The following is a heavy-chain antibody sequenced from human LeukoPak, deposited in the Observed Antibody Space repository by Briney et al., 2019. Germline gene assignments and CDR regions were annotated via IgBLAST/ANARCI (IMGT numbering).Heavy chain of an antibody. CDR1: GYTLTEIS. Sequence: ASVRVSRKVSGYTLTEISMHGVRQAPGKGLEWMGGFYPEDGETFYAQKLQGRGTITEDTAAETAYMELSSRRSEDTAVYYCATKPSYSNYEGGYYDYVWGSYRPNNWFDPWGQGTLVTVSS. CDR2: FYPEDGET. D-gene: IGHD3-16*02. CDR3: ATKPSYSNYEGGYYDYVWGSYRPNNWFDP. J-gene: IGHJ5*02. V-gene: IGHV1-24*01.